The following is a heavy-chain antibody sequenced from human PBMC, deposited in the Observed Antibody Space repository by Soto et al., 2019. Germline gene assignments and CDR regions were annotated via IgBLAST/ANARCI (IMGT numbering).Heavy chain of an antibody. CDR3: ARYYGSHSDFDY. J-gene: IGHJ4*02. Sequence: PSETLSLTCSVSGGSVSSGSYYWSWIRQPPGKGLEWMGYISSSGSTNYNPSLKSRVTISVDTSKNQFSLKLSSVTAADTAVYYGARYYGSHSDFDYWGQGPMVTVSS. V-gene: IGHV4-61*01. D-gene: IGHD1-26*01. CDR1: GGSVSSGSYY. CDR2: ISSSGST.